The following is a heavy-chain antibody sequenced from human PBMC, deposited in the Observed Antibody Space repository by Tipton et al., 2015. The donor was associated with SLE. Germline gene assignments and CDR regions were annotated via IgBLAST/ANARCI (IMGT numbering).Heavy chain of an antibody. D-gene: IGHD3-22*01. V-gene: IGHV4-61*09. J-gene: IGHJ2*01. CDR1: GGSLSSGSYY. Sequence: TLSLTCSVSGGSLSSGSYYWSWIRQPAGKGLEWIGHIYTTGSTSYNPSLKSRVAMSVDTSKNQFSLTLSSVTAADTAVYFCATNEPGPDYSETSGYYSGHWYFDLWGRGTLVTVSS. CDR3: ATNEPGPDYSETSGYYSGHWYFDL. CDR2: IYTTGST.